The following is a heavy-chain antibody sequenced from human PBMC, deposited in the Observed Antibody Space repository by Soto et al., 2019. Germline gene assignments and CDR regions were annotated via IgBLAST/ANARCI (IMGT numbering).Heavy chain of an antibody. D-gene: IGHD3-16*01. CDR1: GFTFSSHG. Sequence: QVQLVESGGGVVQPGRSLRLSCAASGFTFSSHGMHWVRQAPGEGLEWLAVISYDGSNKYYADSVKGRFTISRDNSKNTVFLQMNSLRAGDTAVYYCAKDIHFLGIWYPDLWGRGTLVTVSS. CDR2: ISYDGSNK. CDR3: AKDIHFLGIWYPDL. J-gene: IGHJ2*01. V-gene: IGHV3-30*18.